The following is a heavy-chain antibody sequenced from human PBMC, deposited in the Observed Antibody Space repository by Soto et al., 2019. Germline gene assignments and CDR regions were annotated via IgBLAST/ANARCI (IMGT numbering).Heavy chain of an antibody. CDR1: GFSFSDYR. V-gene: IGHV3-21*01. CDR3: ARDLKYERRGFAY. J-gene: IGHJ4*02. D-gene: IGHD3-22*01. CDR2: ISSSSTYI. Sequence: GGSLRLSCAASGFSFSDYRMHCVRQAPGKGLEWVSSISSSSTYIQYAASLKGRLTVSSNNAKKSLDLQMNSLRADDPAVYYCARDLKYERRGFAYWGQGT.